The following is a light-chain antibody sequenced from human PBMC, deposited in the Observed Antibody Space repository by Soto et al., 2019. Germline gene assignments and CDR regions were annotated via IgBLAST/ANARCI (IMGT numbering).Light chain of an antibody. Sequence: DIQMTQSPSTLSASVGDTVTITCRASQTISGWLAWYQQRPGKAPNLLIFDASTLESGVPSRFSGSGSGTTFTLTISSLQSEDFAVYYCQHYNSYSEAFGQGTKVDIK. V-gene: IGKV1-5*01. CDR2: DAS. J-gene: IGKJ1*01. CDR1: QTISGW. CDR3: QHYNSYSEA.